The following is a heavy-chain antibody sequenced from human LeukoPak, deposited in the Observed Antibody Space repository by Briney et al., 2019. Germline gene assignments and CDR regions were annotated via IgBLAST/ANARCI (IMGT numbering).Heavy chain of an antibody. V-gene: IGHV1-69*13. CDR1: GGTFSSYA. CDR3: ARWYEATSDN. CDR2: IIPIFGTA. Sequence: ASVKVSCKASGGTFSSYAISWVRQAPGQGLEWMGGIIPIFGTANYAQKFQGRVTITADESTSTAYMELSSLRSEDTAVYYCARWYEATSDNWGQGTLVTVSS. D-gene: IGHD6-13*01. J-gene: IGHJ4*02.